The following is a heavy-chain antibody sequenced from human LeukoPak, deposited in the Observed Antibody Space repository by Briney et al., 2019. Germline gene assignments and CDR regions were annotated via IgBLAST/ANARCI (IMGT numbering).Heavy chain of an antibody. V-gene: IGHV3-21*01. CDR3: ARDAGYGYDRFDY. J-gene: IGHJ4*02. CDR2: ISSSSSYI. CDR1: GFTFSSYS. Sequence: TGGSLRLSCAASGFTFSSYSMNWVRQAPGKGLEWVSSISSSSSYIYYADSVKGRFTTSRDNAKNSLYLQMNSLRAEDTAVYYCARDAGYGYDRFDYWGQGTQVTVSS. D-gene: IGHD5-18*01.